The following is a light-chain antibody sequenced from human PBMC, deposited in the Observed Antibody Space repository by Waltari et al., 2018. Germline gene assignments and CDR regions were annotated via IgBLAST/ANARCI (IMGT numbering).Light chain of an antibody. Sequence: EIVLTQSPATLSLSPGERATLSCRASQSVSTYLAWYQQKPGQAPRLLIYDTSNRATGIPARFSGSGSWTDLTLTISSLEPEDSAVYYCQQRSDWPPLFTFGPGTKVDIK. CDR1: QSVSTY. CDR3: QQRSDWPPLFT. J-gene: IGKJ3*01. CDR2: DTS. V-gene: IGKV3-11*01.